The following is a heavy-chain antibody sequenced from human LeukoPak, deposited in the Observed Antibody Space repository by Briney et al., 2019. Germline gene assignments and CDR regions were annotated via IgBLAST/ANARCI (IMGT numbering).Heavy chain of an antibody. CDR2: ISPYNGNT. CDR1: GYTFTSHG. D-gene: IGHD6-19*01. V-gene: IGHV1-18*01. Sequence: ASVKVSCKSSGYTFTSHGITWLRQAPGLGLEWMGWISPYNGNTNFAQKFQDRVSMSTDTSTSTAYMELRSLTSDDTAVYYCAREGSGSGRVRWFDPWGQGTLVTVSS. J-gene: IGHJ5*02. CDR3: AREGSGSGRVRWFDP.